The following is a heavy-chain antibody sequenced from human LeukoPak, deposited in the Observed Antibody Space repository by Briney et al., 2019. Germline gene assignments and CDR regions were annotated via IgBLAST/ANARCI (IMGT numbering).Heavy chain of an antibody. Sequence: GASLRLSCAGSGFSFSGYGLSWVRQAPGPGLEWVSGISGSGGTTYYPDSVKGRFTISRDNSKNTLFLQMSSLRAEDTAVYYCTQDLGYCSSTSCYSYFDSWGQGTLVTVSS. CDR2: ISGSGGTT. V-gene: IGHV3-23*01. CDR1: GFSFSGYG. D-gene: IGHD2-2*02. J-gene: IGHJ4*02. CDR3: TQDLGYCSSTSCYSYFDS.